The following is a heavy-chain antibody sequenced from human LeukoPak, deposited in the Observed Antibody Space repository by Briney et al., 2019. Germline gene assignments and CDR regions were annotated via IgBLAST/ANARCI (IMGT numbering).Heavy chain of an antibody. Sequence: GGSLRLSCAASGFTFSSYWMSWVRQAPGKGLEWVANIKQDGSEKYYVDPVKGRFTISRDNAKNSLYLQMNSLRAEDTAVYYCARGGEYQLLVSFYYFDYWGQGTLVTVSS. V-gene: IGHV3-7*01. J-gene: IGHJ4*02. CDR2: IKQDGSEK. D-gene: IGHD2-2*01. CDR1: GFTFSSYW. CDR3: ARGGEYQLLVSFYYFDY.